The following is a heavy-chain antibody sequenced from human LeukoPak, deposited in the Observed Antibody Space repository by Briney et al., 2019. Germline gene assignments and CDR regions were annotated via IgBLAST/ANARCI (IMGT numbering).Heavy chain of an antibody. CDR3: ASVTRSMSRFFDL. Sequence: SETLSLTCAVSGYSISNHYYWGWIRQPPGKGLEWIGNYYHTGSSYYNPSLQSRVAISIDTSKNQFSLELASATAADTAVYYCASVTRSMSRFFDLWGRGTLVIVSS. V-gene: IGHV4-38-2*01. D-gene: IGHD4-17*01. CDR1: GYSISNHYY. CDR2: YYHTGSS. J-gene: IGHJ2*01.